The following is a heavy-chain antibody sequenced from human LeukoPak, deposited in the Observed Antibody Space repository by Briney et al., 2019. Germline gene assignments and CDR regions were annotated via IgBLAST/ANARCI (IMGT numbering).Heavy chain of an antibody. J-gene: IGHJ4*02. D-gene: IGHD1-1*01. V-gene: IGHV3-21*01. CDR3: AREPTGDY. CDR2: ISSGGTFM. CDR1: GFTFSSYS. Sequence: PGGSLRLSCAASGFTFSSYSINWVRQAPGKGLEWVSSISSGGTFMYYADSVKGRFTISRDNAKKSVFLQMNSLRAEASAVYYCAREPTGDYWGQGMLVTVSS.